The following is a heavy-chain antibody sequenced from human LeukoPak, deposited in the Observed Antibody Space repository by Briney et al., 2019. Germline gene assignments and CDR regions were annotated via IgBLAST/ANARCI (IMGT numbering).Heavy chain of an antibody. CDR2: MYYSGSI. J-gene: IGHJ4*02. V-gene: IGHV4-39*01. Sequence: PSETLSLTCTVSGDSISSSSYYWGWIRQPPGKGLEWIGSMYYSGSIYYNPSLKSRVTISVDTSKNQFSLNLSSVTAADTAVYYCARHLRDSPIVADYWGQGTLVTVSS. CDR1: GDSISSSSYY. D-gene: IGHD6-25*01. CDR3: ARHLRDSPIVADY.